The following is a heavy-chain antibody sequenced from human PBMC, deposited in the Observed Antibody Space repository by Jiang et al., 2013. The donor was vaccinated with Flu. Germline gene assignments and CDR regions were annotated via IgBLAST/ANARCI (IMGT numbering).Heavy chain of an antibody. CDR1: GDSVSSNSAA. V-gene: IGHV6-1*01. CDR2: TYYRSKWYN. CDR3: ARGPPLNYAVHYYYYGMDV. Sequence: SQTLSLTCAISGDSVSSNSAAWNWIRQSPSRGLEWLGRTYYRSKWYNDYAVSVKSRITINPDTSKNQFSLQLNSVTPEDTAVYYCARGPPLNYAVHYYYYGMDVWGQGTTVTVSS. J-gene: IGHJ6*02. D-gene: IGHD1-7*01.